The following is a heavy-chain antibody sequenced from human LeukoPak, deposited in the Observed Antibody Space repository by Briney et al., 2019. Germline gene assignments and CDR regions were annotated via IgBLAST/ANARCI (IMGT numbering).Heavy chain of an antibody. CDR2: INPNSGGT. D-gene: IGHD3-22*01. CDR3: ASSYYYDSSGYYRDFDY. J-gene: IGHJ4*02. CDR1: GYTFTVYY. Sequence: GASVKVSFKASGYTFTVYYMHWVRQAPGQGLEWMGRINPNSGGTNYAQKFQGRVTMTRDTSISTAYMELSRLRSDDTAVYYCASSYYYDSSGYYRDFDYWGQGTLVTVSS. V-gene: IGHV1-2*06.